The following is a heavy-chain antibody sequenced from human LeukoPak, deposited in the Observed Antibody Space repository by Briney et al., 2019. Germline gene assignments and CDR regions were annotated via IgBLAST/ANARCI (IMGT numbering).Heavy chain of an antibody. D-gene: IGHD4-17*01. CDR3: ARATVTSLNYYYYYYMDV. V-gene: IGHV4-38-2*02. CDR1: GYSISSGYY. J-gene: IGHJ6*03. CDR2: IYHSGST. Sequence: KPSETLSLTCTVSGYSISSGYYWGWIRQPPGKGLEWIGSIYHSGSTYYNPSLKSRVTISVDTSKNQFSLKLSSVTAADTAVYYCARATVTSLNYYYYYYMDVWGKGTTVTISS.